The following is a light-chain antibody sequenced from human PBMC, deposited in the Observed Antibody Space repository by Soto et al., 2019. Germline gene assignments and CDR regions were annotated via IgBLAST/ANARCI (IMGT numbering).Light chain of an antibody. CDR3: QRCNSYWEP. Sequence: DIPQTRAPPTIHQFPGERVTXTCGASHTLSKRLAWYQQKPEIPPKLLIYNASILKSGVASRFSGSGSRTEFTLTISSLPPHDFAPSYYQRCNSYWEPFGQWTEVQIK. V-gene: IGKV1-5*03. J-gene: IGKJ1*01. CDR2: NAS. CDR1: HTLSKR.